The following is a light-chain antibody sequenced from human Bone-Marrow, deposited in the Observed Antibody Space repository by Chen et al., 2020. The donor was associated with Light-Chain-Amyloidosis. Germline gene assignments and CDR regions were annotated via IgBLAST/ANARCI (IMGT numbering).Light chain of an antibody. Sequence: SYELTQPPSVSVSPGQTARITCSGDDLPTKYAYWYQQMPGQAPVLVIRRDTERPSGISERVSGSCSATTATLTISGVQAEDKADYHCHPADSSGTDELIFGWVTNLPVL. CDR1: DLPTKY. CDR3: HPADSSGTDELI. CDR2: RDT. J-gene: IGLJ2*01. V-gene: IGLV3-25*03.